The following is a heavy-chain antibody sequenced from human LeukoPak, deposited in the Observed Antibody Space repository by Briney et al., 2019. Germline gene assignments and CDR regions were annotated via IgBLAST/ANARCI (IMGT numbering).Heavy chain of an antibody. V-gene: IGHV3-23*01. CDR1: GFTLSSYA. CDR2: ISGSGGST. Sequence: PGGSLRLSCAASGFTLSSYAMSWVRQAPGKGLQWVSGISGSGGSTYYVDSVKGRFTISTDNSKNTLYLQMNSLRAEDTAVYYCARSLSSRFSGPRRPYYFDSWGQGTLVTVSS. J-gene: IGHJ4*02. D-gene: IGHD3-16*02. CDR3: ARSLSSRFSGPRRPYYFDS.